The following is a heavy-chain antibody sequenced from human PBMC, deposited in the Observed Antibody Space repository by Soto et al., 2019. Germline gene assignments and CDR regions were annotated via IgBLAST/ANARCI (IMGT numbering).Heavy chain of an antibody. J-gene: IGHJ6*02. Sequence: EASVKVSCKASGYTFTSYYMHWVRQTPGQGLEWMGIINPSGGSTSYAQKFQGRVTMTRDTSTSTVYMELSSLRSEDTAVYYCARSITIVGVVIPYYGMDVWGQGTTVTVSS. D-gene: IGHD3-3*01. CDR3: ARSITIVGVVIPYYGMDV. CDR2: INPSGGST. CDR1: GYTFTSYY. V-gene: IGHV1-46*01.